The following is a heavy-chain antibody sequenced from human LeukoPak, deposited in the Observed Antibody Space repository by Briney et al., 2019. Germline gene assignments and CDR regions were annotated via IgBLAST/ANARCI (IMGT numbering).Heavy chain of an antibody. D-gene: IGHD4-23*01. J-gene: IGHJ4*02. CDR3: AREEYGGNVFDY. CDR1: GFTFSSCA. V-gene: IGHV3-30-3*01. CDR2: ISYDGSNK. Sequence: GGSLRLSCAASGFTFSSCAMHWVRQAPGKGLEWVAVISYDGSNKYYADSVKGRFTISRDNSKNTLYLQMNSLRAEDTAVYYCAREEYGGNVFDYWGQGTLVTVSS.